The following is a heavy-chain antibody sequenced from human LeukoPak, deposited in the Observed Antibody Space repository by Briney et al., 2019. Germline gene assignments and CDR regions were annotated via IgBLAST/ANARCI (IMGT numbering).Heavy chain of an antibody. CDR3: ARVPRGMGELPSRDAFDI. CDR2: IYYSGST. J-gene: IGHJ3*02. Sequence: PSETLSLTCTVSGGSISSGDYYWSWIRQPPGKGLEWIGYIYYSGSTIYNPSLKSRLTISVDTSKNQFSLKLRSVTAADTAVYYCARVPRGMGELPSRDAFDIWGQGTMVTVSS. V-gene: IGHV4-30-4*01. D-gene: IGHD3-16*02. CDR1: GGSISSGDYY.